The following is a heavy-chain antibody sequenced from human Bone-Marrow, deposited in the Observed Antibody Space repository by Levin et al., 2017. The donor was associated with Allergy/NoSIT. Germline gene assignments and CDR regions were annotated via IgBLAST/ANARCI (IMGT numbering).Heavy chain of an antibody. V-gene: IGHV3-11*01. J-gene: IGHJ6*02. CDR1: GFTFSDYW. Sequence: GGSLRLSCAASGFTFSDYWMSWIRQDPGKGLEWVSYIAPRGNNIYYADSVKGRFTISRDNAQKSLYLQMNSLRADDTAVYYCARGHYGMDVWGQGTTVTVSS. CDR2: IAPRGNNI. CDR3: ARGHYGMDV.